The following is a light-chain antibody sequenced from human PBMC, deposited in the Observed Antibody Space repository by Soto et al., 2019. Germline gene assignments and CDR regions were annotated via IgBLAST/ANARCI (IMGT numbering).Light chain of an antibody. CDR1: SSDVGGNVY. CDR3: SSYTRGRVV. CDR2: EVN. V-gene: IGLV2-8*01. J-gene: IGLJ2*01. Sequence: QSALTQPPSASGSPGQSVTISCTGTSSDVGGNVYVSWYQQHPGRVPKLMIYEVNKRPSGVPDRFSGSKSGNTASLTISGLQAEDYAHYYCSSYTRGRVVFGGGTKLTVL.